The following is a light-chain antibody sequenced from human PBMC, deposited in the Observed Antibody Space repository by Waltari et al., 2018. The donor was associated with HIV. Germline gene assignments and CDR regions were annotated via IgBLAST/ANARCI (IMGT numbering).Light chain of an antibody. CDR2: GNN. V-gene: IGLV1-40*01. J-gene: IGLJ2*01. Sequence: QSVLTQPPSVSGAPGPSVTLSCTGSSSTIGPAYDVHWYQQLPGTAPKVLTSGNNNRPSGVPDRCSGSKSGTSASLAITGLQAEDEADYYCQSYDNSLSGSIFGGGTTLTVL. CDR3: QSYDNSLSGSI. CDR1: SSTIGPAYD.